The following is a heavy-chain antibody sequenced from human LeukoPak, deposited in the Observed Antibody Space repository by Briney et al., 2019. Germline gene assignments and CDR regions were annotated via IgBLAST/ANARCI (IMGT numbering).Heavy chain of an antibody. CDR3: ARGSYCSGCSCHVGSWFDP. D-gene: IGHD2-15*01. CDR2: VAYDGDNK. Sequence: PGGSLRLSCAASGFPFSRYTMHWVRQAPGKGPEWMATVAYDGDNKYYADSVKGRFTISRDNSNNTLFLQLGALSADDTAVYYCARGSYCSGCSCHVGSWFDPWGQGTLVTVSS. J-gene: IGHJ5*02. CDR1: GFPFSRYT. V-gene: IGHV3-30*15.